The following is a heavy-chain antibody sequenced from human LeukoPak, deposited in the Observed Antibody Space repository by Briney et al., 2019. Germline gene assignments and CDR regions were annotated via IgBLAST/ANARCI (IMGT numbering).Heavy chain of an antibody. D-gene: IGHD2-2*01. Sequence: KESGPTLVKPTQTLTLTCTFSGFSLSTSGVGVGWIRQPPGKALEWLALIYWNDDKRYSPSLKSRLTITKDTSKNQVVLTMTNMDPVDTATYYCAHSAPRLGYCSSTSCLNWFDPWGQGTLVTVSS. J-gene: IGHJ5*02. CDR3: AHSAPRLGYCSSTSCLNWFDP. CDR2: IYWNDDK. V-gene: IGHV2-5*01. CDR1: GFSLSTSGVG.